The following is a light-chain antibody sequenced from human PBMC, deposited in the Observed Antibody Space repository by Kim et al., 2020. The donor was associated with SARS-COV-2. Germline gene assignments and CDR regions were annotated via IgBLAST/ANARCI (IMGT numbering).Light chain of an antibody. J-gene: IGKJ1*01. CDR1: QGIGTS. CDR3: QQFKSIPAR. CDR2: GTS. V-gene: IGKV1-13*02. Sequence: AIQLAQSPSSLSASVGDRVTITCRASQGIGTSLAWYRQRPGKAPQLLMEGTSTLESGVPSGFTGSGSGTDFILTISSLQPEDFATYYCQQFKSIPARFGKGTKVDIK.